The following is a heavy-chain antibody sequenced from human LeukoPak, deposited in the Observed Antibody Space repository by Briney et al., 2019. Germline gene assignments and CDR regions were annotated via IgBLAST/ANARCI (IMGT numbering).Heavy chain of an antibody. V-gene: IGHV3-48*04. D-gene: IGHD3-22*01. CDR3: ARDTYDSSGYYYNDY. CDR1: GFTFSSYS. CDR2: ISSSSSTI. Sequence: GGSLRLSCAASGFTFSSYSMNWVRQAPGKGLEWVSYISSSSSTIYYADSVKGRFTISRDNAKNSLYLQMNSLRAEDTAVYYCARDTYDSSGYYYNDYWGQGTLVTVSS. J-gene: IGHJ4*02.